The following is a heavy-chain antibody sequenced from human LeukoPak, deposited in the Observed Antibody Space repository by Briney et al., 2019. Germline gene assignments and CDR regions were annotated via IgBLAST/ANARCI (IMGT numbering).Heavy chain of an antibody. Sequence: PSETLSLTCTVSGYSISSGYYWSWIRQPAGQGLEWIGRTYSGGRTNYNPSLRSRVTISLDTSKNEFYLKLSSVTAADTAVYYCARDVNRYGDFGFDYWGQGTLVTVSS. V-gene: IGHV4-61*02. CDR3: ARDVNRYGDFGFDY. D-gene: IGHD4-17*01. CDR2: TYSGGRT. J-gene: IGHJ4*02. CDR1: GYSISSGYY.